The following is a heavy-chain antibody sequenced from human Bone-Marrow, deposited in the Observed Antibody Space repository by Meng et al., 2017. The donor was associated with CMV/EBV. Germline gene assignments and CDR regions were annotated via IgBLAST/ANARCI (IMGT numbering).Heavy chain of an antibody. CDR2: IIPILGIA. Sequence: SVKVSCKASGGTFSSYTISWVRQAPGQGLEWMGRIIPILGIANYAQKFQGRVTITADKSTSTAYMELSSLRSEDTAVYYCARDRSLRIFGYYYGMDVWGQGTTVTASS. V-gene: IGHV1-69*04. D-gene: IGHD3-3*01. CDR1: GGTFSSYT. J-gene: IGHJ6*02. CDR3: ARDRSLRIFGYYYGMDV.